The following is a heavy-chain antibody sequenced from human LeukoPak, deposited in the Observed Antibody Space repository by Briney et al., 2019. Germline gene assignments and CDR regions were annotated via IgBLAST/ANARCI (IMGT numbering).Heavy chain of an antibody. D-gene: IGHD1-1*01. CDR3: ARGGYGPDY. CDR1: GFTFSNYS. CDR2: ISSSSSTI. Sequence: GGSLRLSCAASGFTFSNYSMNWVRQAPGKGLEWVSYISSSSSTIYYADSVKGRFTISRDNAKNSLYLQMNSLRAEATAVYYCARGGYGPDYWGQGTLVTVSS. V-gene: IGHV3-48*01. J-gene: IGHJ4*02.